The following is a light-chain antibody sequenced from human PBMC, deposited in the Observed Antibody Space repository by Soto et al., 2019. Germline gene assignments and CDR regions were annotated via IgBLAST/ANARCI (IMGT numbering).Light chain of an antibody. V-gene: IGKV1-39*01. CDR1: QGISTY. Sequence: DIQMTQSPSSLSESAGDRVTITCLASQGISTYLNWYQQKPGKAPKLLIYAASSLQSGVPSRFSGSGSETDFTLTISSLQPEDFATYSCQQSYSTTWTFGQGTKVDIK. CDR2: AAS. J-gene: IGKJ1*01. CDR3: QQSYSTTWT.